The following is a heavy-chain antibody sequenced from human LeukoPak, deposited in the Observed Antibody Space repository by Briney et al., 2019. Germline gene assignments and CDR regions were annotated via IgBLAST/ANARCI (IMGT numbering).Heavy chain of an antibody. CDR1: GFTFSGSA. D-gene: IGHD3-9*01. CDR2: IRSKANSYAT. CDR3: TRTSLGRGFDWLTNGRYGMDV. J-gene: IGHJ6*02. Sequence: GGSLRLSCAASGFTFSGSAMHWVRQASGKGLEWVGRIRSKANSYATAYAASVKGRFTISRDDSKNTAYLQMNSLKTEDTAVYYCTRTSLGRGFDWLTNGRYGMDVWGQGTMVTVSS. V-gene: IGHV3-73*01.